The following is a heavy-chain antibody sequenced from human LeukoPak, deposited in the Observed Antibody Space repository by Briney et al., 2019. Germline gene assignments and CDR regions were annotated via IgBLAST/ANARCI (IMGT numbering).Heavy chain of an antibody. V-gene: IGHV3-33*01. J-gene: IGHJ4*02. CDR2: IWYDGSNK. D-gene: IGHD5-18*01. CDR1: GFTFSSYG. CDR3: ARTSNYGYVDY. Sequence: GGSLRLSCAASGFTFSSYGMHWVRQAPGKGLERVAVIWYDGSNKYYADSVKGRFTISRDNSKNTLYLQMNSLRAEDTAVYYCARTSNYGYVDYWGQGTLVTVSS.